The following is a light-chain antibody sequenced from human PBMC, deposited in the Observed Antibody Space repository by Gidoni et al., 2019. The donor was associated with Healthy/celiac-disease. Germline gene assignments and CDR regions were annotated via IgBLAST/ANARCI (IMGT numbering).Light chain of an antibody. Sequence: QYALTQPASVPASPGQSITISCTGTSSDVGGYNYVSWYQQHPGKAPKFMIYDVSNRPSGVSNRFSGSKSGNTASLTISGLQAEDEADYYCSSYTSSSTLVFGGGTKLTVL. J-gene: IGLJ2*01. CDR2: DVS. V-gene: IGLV2-14*03. CDR1: SSDVGGYNY. CDR3: SSYTSSSTLV.